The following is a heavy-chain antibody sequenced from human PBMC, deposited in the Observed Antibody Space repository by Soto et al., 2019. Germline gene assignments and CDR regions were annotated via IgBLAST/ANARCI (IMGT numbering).Heavy chain of an antibody. V-gene: IGHV4-59*01. Sequence: SETLSLTCTVSGGSISSYYWSWIRQPPGKGLEWIGYIYYSGSTNYNPSLKSRVTISVDTSKNQFSLKLSSVTAADTAVYYYARGPDSSGYYYRPMPPYYYYGMDVWGQGTTVTVSS. CDR2: IYYSGST. J-gene: IGHJ6*02. D-gene: IGHD3-22*01. CDR1: GGSISSYY. CDR3: ARGPDSSGYYYRPMPPYYYYGMDV.